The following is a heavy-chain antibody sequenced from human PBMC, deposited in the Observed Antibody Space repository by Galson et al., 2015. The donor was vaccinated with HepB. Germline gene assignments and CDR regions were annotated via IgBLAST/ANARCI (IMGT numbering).Heavy chain of an antibody. CDR3: ARGPF. Sequence: SLRLSCAASGFTFRNYWMSWVRQGSGKGLEWVASTKYDGSEIYYADSVRGRFTISRDNAKNSLYLQMNSLRAEDTAMYYCARGPFWGQGTLVTVSS. J-gene: IGHJ4*02. CDR1: GFTFRNYW. CDR2: TKYDGSEI. V-gene: IGHV3-7*03.